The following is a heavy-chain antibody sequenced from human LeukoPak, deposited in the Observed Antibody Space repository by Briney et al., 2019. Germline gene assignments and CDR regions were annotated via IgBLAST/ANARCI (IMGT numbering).Heavy chain of an antibody. J-gene: IGHJ4*02. V-gene: IGHV1-2*02. D-gene: IGHD2-15*01. CDR1: GYTFTGYY. Sequence: GASVKVSCKASGYTFTGYYMHWVRQAPGQGLEWMGWINPNSGGTNYAQKFQGRVTMTRDTSISTAYMELSRLRSDDTAVYYCARGYCSGGSCFYSDYWGQGTLVTVSS. CDR3: ARGYCSGGSCFYSDY. CDR2: INPNSGGT.